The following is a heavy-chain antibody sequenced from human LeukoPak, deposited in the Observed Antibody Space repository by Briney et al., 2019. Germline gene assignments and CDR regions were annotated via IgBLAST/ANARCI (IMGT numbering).Heavy chain of an antibody. CDR2: IWYDGSNK. J-gene: IGHJ5*02. D-gene: IGHD6-13*01. Sequence: GGSLRLSCVASGFTVSTNYMSWVRQAPGKGLEWVAVIWYDGSNKYYADSVKGRFTISRDNSKNTLYLQMNSLRAEDTAVYYCARPGNIAAATGTGWFDPWGQGTLVTVSS. V-gene: IGHV3-33*08. CDR3: ARPGNIAAATGTGWFDP. CDR1: GFTVSTNY.